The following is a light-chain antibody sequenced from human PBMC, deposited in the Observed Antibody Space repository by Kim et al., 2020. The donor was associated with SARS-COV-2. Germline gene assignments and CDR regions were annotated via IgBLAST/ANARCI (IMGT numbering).Light chain of an antibody. CDR3: QQYYIFPYT. J-gene: IGKJ2*01. CDR2: KAS. V-gene: IGKV1-5*03. CDR1: ESFSSW. Sequence: DIQMTQSPSTLSASVGDTVTISCRASESFSSWLAWYQQKPGKAPNLLIYKASNLESGVPSRFSGSESGTEFTLTITSLQPDDFATYCCQQYYIFPYTFGQGTKLEI.